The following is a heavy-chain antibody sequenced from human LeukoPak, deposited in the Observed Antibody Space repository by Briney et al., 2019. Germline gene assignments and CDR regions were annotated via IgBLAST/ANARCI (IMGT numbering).Heavy chain of an antibody. CDR2: ISGSGGST. CDR3: AKGADYGDYKDY. V-gene: IGHV3-23*01. D-gene: IGHD4-17*01. Sequence: GGSLRLSCAASGFTFDDYAMHWVRQAPGKGLEWVSAISGSGGSTYYADSVKGRFTFSRDNSKNTLYLQMNSLRAEDTAVYYCAKGADYGDYKDYWGQGTLVTVSS. CDR1: GFTFDDYA. J-gene: IGHJ4*02.